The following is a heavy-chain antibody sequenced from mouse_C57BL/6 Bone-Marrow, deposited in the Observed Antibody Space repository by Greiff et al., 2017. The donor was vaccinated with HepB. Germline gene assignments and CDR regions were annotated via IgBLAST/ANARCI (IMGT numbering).Heavy chain of an antibody. CDR3: ERREIIYYGYDEEGYYAMDY. Sequence: QVQLQQPGAELVKPGASVKLSCKASGYTFTSYWMHWVKQRPGRGLEWIGRIDPNSGGTKYNEKFKSKATLTVDKPSSTAYMQLSSLTSEDSAVYDCERREIIYYGYDEEGYYAMDYWGQGTSVTVSA. CDR1: GYTFTSYW. V-gene: IGHV1-72*01. D-gene: IGHD2-2*01. CDR2: IDPNSGGT. J-gene: IGHJ4*01.